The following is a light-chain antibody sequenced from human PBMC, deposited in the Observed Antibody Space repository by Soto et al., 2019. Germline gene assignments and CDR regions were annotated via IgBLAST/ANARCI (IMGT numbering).Light chain of an antibody. Sequence: QSVLTPPPSVSGFPGQSGTISFTGTSSYVGSYTRVSWYQQPPGTAPKLMIYEVSNRPSGVPDRFSGSKSGNTASLTISGLQAEEEADYYCSSYTSSSTYVFGTGTKVTVL. CDR3: SSYTSSSTYV. CDR1: SSYVGSYTR. V-gene: IGLV2-18*02. J-gene: IGLJ1*01. CDR2: EVS.